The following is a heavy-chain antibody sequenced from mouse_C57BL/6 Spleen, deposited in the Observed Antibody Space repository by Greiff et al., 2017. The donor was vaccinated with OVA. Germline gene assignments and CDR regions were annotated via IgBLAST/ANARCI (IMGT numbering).Heavy chain of an antibody. V-gene: IGHV6-3*01. D-gene: IGHD1-1*01. CDR2: IRLKSDNYAS. CDR1: GFTFSNYW. CDR3: TRIYYYGSSYGDFDD. Sequence: EVKVVESGGGLVKPGGSLKLSCVASGFTFSNYWMNWVRQSPEKGLEWVAQIRLKSDNYASHYAVSVKGRFTISRDDSKSSVYLQMNNLMAEDTGIYYCTRIYYYGSSYGDFDDWGQGTTLTVSA. J-gene: IGHJ2*01.